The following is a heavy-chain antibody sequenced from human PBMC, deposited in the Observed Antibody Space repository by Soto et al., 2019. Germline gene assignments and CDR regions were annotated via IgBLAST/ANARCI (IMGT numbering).Heavy chain of an antibody. Sequence: GESLKISFKGSGYSFTSYWIGWVRQMPGKGLEWMGIIYPGDSDTRYSPSFQGQVTISADKSISTAYLQWSSLKASDTAMYYCARGIGDIGYYYYGMDVWGQGTTVTVSS. CDR2: IYPGDSDT. CDR1: GYSFTSYW. CDR3: ARGIGDIGYYYYGMDV. V-gene: IGHV5-51*01. J-gene: IGHJ6*02.